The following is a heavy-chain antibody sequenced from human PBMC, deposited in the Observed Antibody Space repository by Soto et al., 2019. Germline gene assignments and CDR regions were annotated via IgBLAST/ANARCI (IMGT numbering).Heavy chain of an antibody. J-gene: IGHJ4*02. CDR2: ISGSGGST. CDR1: GFTFSSYA. CDR3: AKPPGVVGATTVGY. Sequence: LRLSCAASGFTFSSYAMSWVRQAPGKGLEWVSAISGSGGSTYYADSVKGRFTISRDNSKNTLYLQMNSLRAEDTAVYYCAKPPGVVGATTVGYWGQGTLVTVSS. V-gene: IGHV3-23*01. D-gene: IGHD1-26*01.